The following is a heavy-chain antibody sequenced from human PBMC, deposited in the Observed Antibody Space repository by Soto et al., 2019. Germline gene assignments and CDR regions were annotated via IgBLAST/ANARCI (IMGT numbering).Heavy chain of an antibody. CDR2: VYYSGSS. CDR3: ARMSYYYDKWYFDL. CDR1: GGSINNDYFY. D-gene: IGHD3-22*01. J-gene: IGHJ2*01. V-gene: IGHV4-30-4*01. Sequence: PPEKLSHTCSVSGGSINNDYFYWSWLRQTPGKGLQWFGYVYYSGSSDCIPSLKSRLSMSIDKSKNQFTLKLSSVTAADTAIYYSARMSYYYDKWYFDLLGRGTMVT.